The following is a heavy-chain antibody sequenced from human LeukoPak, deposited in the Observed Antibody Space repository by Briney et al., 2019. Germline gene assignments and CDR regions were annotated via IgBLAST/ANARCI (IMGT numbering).Heavy chain of an antibody. V-gene: IGHV4-34*01. CDR1: GGSFSGYY. Sequence: SETLSLTCAVYGGSFSGYYWSWIRQPPGKGLEWIGEINHSGSTNYNPSLKSRVTISVDTSENQFSLKLSSVTAADTAVYYCARRLKYYYYMDVWGKGTTVTVSS. CDR2: INHSGST. CDR3: ARRLKYYYYMDV. J-gene: IGHJ6*03.